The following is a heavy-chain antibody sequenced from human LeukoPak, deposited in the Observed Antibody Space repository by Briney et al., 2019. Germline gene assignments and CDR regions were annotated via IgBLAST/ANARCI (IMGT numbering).Heavy chain of an antibody. Sequence: GGSLRLSCAASGFTFSGSAMHWVRQASGKGLEWVGRIRNKANSYATAYSGSVKGRFTISRDDSKNTAYLQMNSLKTEDTAVYYCTRRSLDDSSGYYVHWGQGTLVTVSS. CDR2: IRNKANSYAT. V-gene: IGHV3-73*01. D-gene: IGHD3-22*01. CDR1: GFTFSGSA. J-gene: IGHJ4*02. CDR3: TRRSLDDSSGYYVH.